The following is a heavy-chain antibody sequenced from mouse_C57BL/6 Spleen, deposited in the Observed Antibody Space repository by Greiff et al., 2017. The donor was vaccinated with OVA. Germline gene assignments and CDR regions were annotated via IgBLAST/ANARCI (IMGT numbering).Heavy chain of an antibody. J-gene: IGHJ2*01. V-gene: IGHV7-3*01. CDR2: IRNKANGYTT. D-gene: IGHD2-5*01. Sequence: EVKLMESGGGLVQPGGSLSLSCAASGFTFTDYYMSWVRQPPGKALEWLGFIRNKANGYTTEYSASVKGRFTISRDNSQSILYLQMNALRAEDSATYYCATSLYSNYDYWGQGTTLTVSS. CDR1: GFTFTDYY. CDR3: ATSLYSNYDY.